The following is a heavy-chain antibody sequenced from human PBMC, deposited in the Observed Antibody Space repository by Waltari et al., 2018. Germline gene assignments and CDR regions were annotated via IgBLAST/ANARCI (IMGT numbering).Heavy chain of an antibody. D-gene: IGHD5-18*01. V-gene: IGHV4-39*01. CDR2: MYYSGTT. Sequence: QLQLQESGPGLVKPSETLSLTCTVSGGSISSNNYYWGWIRPPPGKGLEWIGTMYYSGTTYDNPSLKSRVAISIDTSKNQFSLKLSSVTAADTALYYCARHGGYNHGYPRWFDPWGQGTLVTVSS. J-gene: IGHJ5*02. CDR3: ARHGGYNHGYPRWFDP. CDR1: GGSISSNNYY.